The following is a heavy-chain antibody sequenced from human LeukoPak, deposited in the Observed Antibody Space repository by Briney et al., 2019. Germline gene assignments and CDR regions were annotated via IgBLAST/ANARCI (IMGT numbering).Heavy chain of an antibody. Sequence: PSETLSLTCTVSGGSVSSGTYYWSWNRQPPGKGLEWIGYIYYSGTTNYNPSLKSRVTISVDTSKNQFSLKLSSVTAADTAVYYCARDRVRGNSNPYFDYWGQGTLVTVSS. D-gene: IGHD4-11*01. J-gene: IGHJ4*02. CDR3: ARDRVRGNSNPYFDY. CDR1: GGSVSSGTYY. V-gene: IGHV4-61*01. CDR2: IYYSGTT.